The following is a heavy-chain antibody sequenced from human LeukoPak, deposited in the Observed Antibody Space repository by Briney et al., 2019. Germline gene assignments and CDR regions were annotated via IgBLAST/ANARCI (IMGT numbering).Heavy chain of an antibody. CDR2: INSDGSST. D-gene: IGHD3-22*01. V-gene: IGHV3-74*01. CDR3: AREVIVGSDAFDI. Sequence: PGGSLRLSCAASGLTFSSYWMHWVRQAPGKGLVWVSRINSDGSSTSYADSVKGRFTISRDNAKNTLYLQMNSLRAEDTAVYYCAREVIVGSDAFDIWGQGTMVTVSS. J-gene: IGHJ3*02. CDR1: GLTFSSYW.